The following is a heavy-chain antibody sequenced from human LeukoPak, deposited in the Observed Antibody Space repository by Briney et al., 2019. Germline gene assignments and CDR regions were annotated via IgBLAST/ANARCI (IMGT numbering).Heavy chain of an antibody. CDR1: GFTFSSYE. J-gene: IGHJ4*02. CDR2: ISSSAYTI. Sequence: PGGSLRLSCAASGFTFSSYEMNWVRQAPGKGLEWVSYISSSAYTIYYADSVKGRFTISRDNAKNSLYLQMNSLRAEDTAVYYCARPLWGSSGGTSDCWGQGTLVTVSS. D-gene: IGHD6-6*01. V-gene: IGHV3-48*03. CDR3: ARPLWGSSGGTSDC.